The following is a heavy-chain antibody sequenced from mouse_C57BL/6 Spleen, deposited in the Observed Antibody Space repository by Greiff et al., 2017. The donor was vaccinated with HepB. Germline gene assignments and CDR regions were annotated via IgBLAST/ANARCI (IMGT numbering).Heavy chain of an antibody. CDR1: GFTFSSYT. CDR3: ARRIYYGFDY. D-gene: IGHD1-1*01. CDR2: ISGGGGNT. Sequence: EVKLVESGGGLVKPGGSLKLSCAASGFTFSSYTMSWVRQTPEKRLEWVATISGGGGNTYYPDSVKGRFTISRANAKNTLYLQMSSLRSEDTALYYCARRIYYGFDYWGQGTTLTVSS. J-gene: IGHJ2*01. V-gene: IGHV5-9*01.